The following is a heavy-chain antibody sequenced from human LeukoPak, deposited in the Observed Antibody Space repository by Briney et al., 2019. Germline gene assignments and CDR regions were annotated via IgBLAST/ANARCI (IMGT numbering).Heavy chain of an antibody. CDR3: ARVSAAGMEFHYGMDV. V-gene: IGHV4-59*01. CDR1: GGPLSSYY. Sequence: SETLSLTCTVSGGPLSSYYWSWLRQPPGKGLEWIGHIHYSESTNFNPSLKSRVAIPVDTSKNQFSLSMRSVTAADTAVYYFARVSAAGMEFHYGMDVWGQGTTVTVSS. J-gene: IGHJ6*02. D-gene: IGHD6-13*01. CDR2: IHYSEST.